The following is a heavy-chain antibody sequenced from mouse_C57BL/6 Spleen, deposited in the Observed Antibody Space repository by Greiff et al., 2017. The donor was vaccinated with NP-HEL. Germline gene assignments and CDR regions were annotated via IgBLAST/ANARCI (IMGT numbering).Heavy chain of an antibody. V-gene: IGHV5-6*01. CDR3: ARRYYGSRTSAMDY. Sequence: DVHLVESGGDLVKPGGSLKLSCAASGFTFSSYGMSWVRQTPDKRLEWVATISSGGSYTYYPDSVKGRFTISRDNAKNTLYLQMSSLKSEDTAMYYCARRYYGSRTSAMDYWGQGTSVTVSS. J-gene: IGHJ4*01. CDR2: ISSGGSYT. D-gene: IGHD1-1*01. CDR1: GFTFSSYG.